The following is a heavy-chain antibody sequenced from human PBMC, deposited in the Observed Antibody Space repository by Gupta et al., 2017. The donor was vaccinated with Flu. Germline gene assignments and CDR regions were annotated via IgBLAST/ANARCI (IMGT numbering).Heavy chain of an antibody. J-gene: IGHJ5*02. Sequence: QVQLQQWGAGLLKPSDTLSLTCAVYGGSFSGYYWSWIRQPPGKGLEWIGEINHSGSTNYNPSLKSRVTISVDTSKNQFSLKLSSVTAADTAVYYCARGASFWSGYNWFDPWGQGTLVTVSS. D-gene: IGHD3-3*01. CDR2: INHSGST. CDR3: ARGASFWSGYNWFDP. CDR1: GGSFSGYY. V-gene: IGHV4-34*01.